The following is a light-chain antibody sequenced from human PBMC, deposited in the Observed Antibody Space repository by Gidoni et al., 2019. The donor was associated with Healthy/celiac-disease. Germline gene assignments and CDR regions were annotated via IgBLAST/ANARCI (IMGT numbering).Light chain of an antibody. J-gene: IGKJ1*01. V-gene: IGKV1-8*01. Sequence: IRMTQSPSSFSASTGDRVTITCRAIQGISSYLAWYQQKPGKAPKLLIYAASTLQSGVPSRVSGSGSGTDFTLTISCLQSEDFATYYCQQYYSYPPTFGQGTKVEIK. CDR2: AAS. CDR3: QQYYSYPPT. CDR1: QGISSY.